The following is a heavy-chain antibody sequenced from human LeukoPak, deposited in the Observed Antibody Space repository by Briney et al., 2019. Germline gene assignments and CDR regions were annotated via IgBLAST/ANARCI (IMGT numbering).Heavy chain of an antibody. V-gene: IGHV4-61*08. Sequence: SSETLSLTCTVSGGSISSGDYYWSWIRQPPGKGLEWIGYIYYSGSTNYNPSLKSRVTISVDTSKNQFSLKLSSVTAADTAVYYCARGPYSSSWPFDPWGQGTLATVSS. J-gene: IGHJ5*02. CDR3: ARGPYSSSWPFDP. D-gene: IGHD6-13*01. CDR2: IYYSGST. CDR1: GGSISSGDYY.